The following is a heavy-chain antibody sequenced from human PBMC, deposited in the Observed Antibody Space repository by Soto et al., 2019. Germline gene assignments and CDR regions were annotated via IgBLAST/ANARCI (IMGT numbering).Heavy chain of an antibody. CDR3: ARGGTSGSAVFNCFDP. Sequence: SETLSLTCSVTGASVSTYSWSWIRQSPGKGLEWIGYIHYSGGTNYTPSLRSRVTISVDTSKNQLSLNLTSLTAADTAVYYCARGGTSGSAVFNCFDPWGQGPLVTVPS. D-gene: IGHD3-10*01. J-gene: IGHJ5*02. V-gene: IGHV4-59*02. CDR1: GASVSTYS. CDR2: IHYSGGT.